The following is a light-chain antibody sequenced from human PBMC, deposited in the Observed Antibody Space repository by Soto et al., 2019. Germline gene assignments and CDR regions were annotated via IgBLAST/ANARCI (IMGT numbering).Light chain of an antibody. V-gene: IGKV3-11*01. CDR3: HQRNSWPRSN. J-gene: IGKJ2*02. Sequence: EVVLTQSPATLSLSPGERATLSCRASQAVPSYLAWYQQKPGQAPRLLIYDISNRATGIPARFSGSGSGTDFTLTISSLEPEDVAVYYCHQRNSWPRSNFGQGTKLEIK. CDR2: DIS. CDR1: QAVPSY.